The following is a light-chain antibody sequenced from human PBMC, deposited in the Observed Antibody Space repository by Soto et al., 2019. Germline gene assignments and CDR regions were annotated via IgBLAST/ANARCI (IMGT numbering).Light chain of an antibody. Sequence: QSALTQPPSVSGCPGQSVTISCTGTTSDIGGYKYVSWYQQLPGKAPKLMIFDVTKRPSGVPDRFSGSNSGNTASLTISGLQAEDEAIYYCCSYARTTHVFGTGTKLTVL. CDR3: CSYARTTHV. CDR2: DVT. CDR1: TSDIGGYKY. J-gene: IGLJ1*01. V-gene: IGLV2-11*01.